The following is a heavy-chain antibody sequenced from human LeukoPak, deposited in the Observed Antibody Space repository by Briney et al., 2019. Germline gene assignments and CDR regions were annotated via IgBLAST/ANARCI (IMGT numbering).Heavy chain of an antibody. CDR2: FDPEDGET. Sequence: ASVKVSCKASGGTFSSYVINWVRQAPGQGLEWMGGFDPEDGETIYAQKFQGRVTMTEDTSTDTAYMELSSLRSEDTAVYYCATERVGATNTYFDYWGQGTLVTVSS. V-gene: IGHV1-24*01. CDR3: ATERVGATNTYFDY. J-gene: IGHJ4*02. D-gene: IGHD1-26*01. CDR1: GGTFSSYV.